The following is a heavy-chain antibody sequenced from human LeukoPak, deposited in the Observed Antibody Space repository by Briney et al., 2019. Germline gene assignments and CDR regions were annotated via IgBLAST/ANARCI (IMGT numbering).Heavy chain of an antibody. V-gene: IGHV3-21*01. Sequence: GGSLRLSCEASGFTFSYYWMSWVRQAPGKGLEWVSSISSSSSYIYYADSVKGRFTISRDNAKNSLYLQMNSLRAEDTAVYYCASGGQYQLPSPFDPWGQGTLVTVSS. D-gene: IGHD2-2*01. CDR2: ISSSSSYI. J-gene: IGHJ5*02. CDR3: ASGGQYQLPSPFDP. CDR1: GFTFSYYW.